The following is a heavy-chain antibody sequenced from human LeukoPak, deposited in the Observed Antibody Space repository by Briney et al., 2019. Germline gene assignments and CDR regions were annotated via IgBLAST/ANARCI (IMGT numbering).Heavy chain of an antibody. J-gene: IGHJ5*02. CDR1: GVSISSDY. Sequence: SETLSLTCTVSGVSISSDYWSWIRQPPGKGLEWIGYIYCTGRTNYNPSLKSRVTMSVDTSKNQFSLKLISVTAADTAVYYCARDSHYCSGGSCYSQGLSWGQGTLVTVSS. V-gene: IGHV4-59*01. D-gene: IGHD2-15*01. CDR2: IYCTGRT. CDR3: ARDSHYCSGGSCYSQGLS.